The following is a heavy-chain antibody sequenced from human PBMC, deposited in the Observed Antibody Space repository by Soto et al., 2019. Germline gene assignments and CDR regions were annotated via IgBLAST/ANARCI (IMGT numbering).Heavy chain of an antibody. V-gene: IGHV1-69*02. CDR1: GGTFSSYT. CDR2: IIPILGIA. J-gene: IGHJ1*01. CDR3: AATYCGGDCSPKYFQH. D-gene: IGHD2-21*01. Sequence: ASVKVSCKASGGTFSSYTISWVRQAPGQGLEWMGRIIPILGIANYAQKFQGRVTITADNSTSTAYMELSSRRSEDTAVYYCAATYCGGDCSPKYFQHWGQGTLVTVSS.